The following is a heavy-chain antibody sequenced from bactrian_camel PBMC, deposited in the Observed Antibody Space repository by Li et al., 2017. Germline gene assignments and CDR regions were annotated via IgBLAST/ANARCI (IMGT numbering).Heavy chain of an antibody. Sequence: VQLVESGGDLVQPGGSLRLSCAASGYTYGRYYCMGWFRQGKGREGVAIIGRDGGPSVADSVKGRFTISHGKAKNTAYLQMNSLKPEDTAIYYCAASHTCPPIMIAGANRGTDFEYWGQGTQVTVS. CDR2: IIGRDGGP. J-gene: IGHJ4*01. CDR1: GYTYGRYYC. D-gene: IGHD3*01. V-gene: IGHV3S44*01. CDR3: AASHTCPPIMIAGANRGTDFEY.